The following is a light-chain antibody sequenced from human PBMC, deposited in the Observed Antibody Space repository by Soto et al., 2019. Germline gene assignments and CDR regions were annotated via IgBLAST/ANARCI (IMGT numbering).Light chain of an antibody. V-gene: IGLV2-14*01. CDR3: SLYTSSSTYV. J-gene: IGLJ1*01. CDR1: SSDVGGYNY. Sequence: QSALTQPASVSGSPGQSITISCTGTSSDVGGYNYVSWYQQHPGKAPKLMIYDVSNRPSGVSNRFSGSKSGNTASLTISRLKADDEADYYCSLYTSSSTYVFGTGTKLTVL. CDR2: DVS.